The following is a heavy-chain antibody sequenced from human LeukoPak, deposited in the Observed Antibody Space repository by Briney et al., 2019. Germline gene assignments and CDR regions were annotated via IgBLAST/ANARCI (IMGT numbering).Heavy chain of an antibody. J-gene: IGHJ5*02. CDR3: ARDRGGP. Sequence: PGGSLRLSCAASGFTFSSYAMHWVRQAPGKGLEWMAVISYDGNNKYYADSVKGRFTISRDHSKNTLYLQMNSLRAEDTAVYYCARDRGGPWGQGTLVTVSS. V-gene: IGHV3-30-3*01. CDR1: GFTFSSYA. CDR2: ISYDGNNK.